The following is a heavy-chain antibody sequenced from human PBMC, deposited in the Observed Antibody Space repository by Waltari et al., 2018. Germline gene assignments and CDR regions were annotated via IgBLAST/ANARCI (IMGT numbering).Heavy chain of an antibody. J-gene: IGHJ5*02. D-gene: IGHD4-17*01. V-gene: IGHV1-69*01. CDR2: IIPIFGTA. CDR3: ARLGEVMYGDTQFDP. Sequence: QVQLVQSGAEVKKPGSSVKVSCKASGGTFSTYAIRWVRQAAGQGLEWMGGIIPIFGTANYAQKFQGRVTITADESTSTAYMELSSLRSEDTAVYYCARLGEVMYGDTQFDPWGQGTLVTVSS. CDR1: GGTFSTYA.